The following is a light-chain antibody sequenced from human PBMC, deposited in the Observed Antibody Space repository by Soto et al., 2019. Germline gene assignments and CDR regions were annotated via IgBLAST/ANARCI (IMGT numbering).Light chain of an antibody. V-gene: IGKV3-15*01. Sequence: EIVLTQSPATLSVSPGERVSLSCRASQTVDSNLSWYQQKPGQAPRLLIYGASTRDTGIPDRFSGSESGTELTLTISSSQSADFSVYYCQQYNDWLTFGQGTKVEIK. CDR1: QTVDSN. CDR2: GAS. CDR3: QQYNDWLT. J-gene: IGKJ1*01.